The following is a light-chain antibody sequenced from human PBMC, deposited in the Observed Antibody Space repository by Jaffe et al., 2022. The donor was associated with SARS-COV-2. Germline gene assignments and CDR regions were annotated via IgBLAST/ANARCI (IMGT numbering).Light chain of an antibody. CDR2: GAS. CDR3: QQSYTTPST. V-gene: IGKV1-39*01. J-gene: IGKJ2*02. CDR1: QSIGSY. Sequence: DIQMTQSPSSLSASVGDRVTITCRASQSIGSYLNWYQQIPGKAPKVLIYGASTLQVDVPARFSGSGSGTEFSLTIRSLQPEDFATYVCQQSYTTPSTFGQGTKLDI.